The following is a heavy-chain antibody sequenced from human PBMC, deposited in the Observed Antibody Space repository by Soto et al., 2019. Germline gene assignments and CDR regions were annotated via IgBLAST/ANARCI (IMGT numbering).Heavy chain of an antibody. D-gene: IGHD2-2*01. CDR3: ARDFPMGCRSTSWYVAWFDP. V-gene: IGHV3-48*02. Sequence: EVQLVESGGGLVQPGGSLRLSCAASGFTFSSYSMNWVRQAPGKGLEWVSYISSSSSTIYYADSVKGRFTISRDNAKNSLYLQMNSLRDEDTAVYYCARDFPMGCRSTSWYVAWFDPWGQGTLVTVSS. J-gene: IGHJ5*02. CDR2: ISSSSSTI. CDR1: GFTFSSYS.